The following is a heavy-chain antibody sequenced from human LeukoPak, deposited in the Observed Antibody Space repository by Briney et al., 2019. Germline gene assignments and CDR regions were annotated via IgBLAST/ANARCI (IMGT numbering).Heavy chain of an antibody. V-gene: IGHV3-23*01. D-gene: IGHD6-19*01. CDR3: AKDRRIAVAGTTFDY. CDR1: GFTFSSHA. J-gene: IGHJ4*02. Sequence: PGGSLRLSCAASGFTFSSHAMSWVRQARGKGLEWVAAISGSGGSTYYADSVKGRLTISRDNSKNTLYLQMNSLRAEDTAVYYCAKDRRIAVAGTTFDYWGQGTLVTVSS. CDR2: ISGSGGST.